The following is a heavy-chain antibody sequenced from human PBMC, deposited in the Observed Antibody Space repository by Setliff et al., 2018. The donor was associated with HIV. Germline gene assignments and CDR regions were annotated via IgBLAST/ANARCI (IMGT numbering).Heavy chain of an antibody. CDR2: IIPILGIA. D-gene: IGHD3-22*01. CDR3: ASAYYYDSSGRTGYYMDV. Sequence: GASVKVSCKASGYSFTDYYIHWVRQAPGQGLEWMGRIIPILGIANYAQKFQGRVTITADKSTSTAYMELSSLRSEDTAVYYCASAYYYDSSGRTGYYMDVWGKGTTVTSP. CDR1: GYSFTDYY. V-gene: IGHV1-69*02. J-gene: IGHJ6*03.